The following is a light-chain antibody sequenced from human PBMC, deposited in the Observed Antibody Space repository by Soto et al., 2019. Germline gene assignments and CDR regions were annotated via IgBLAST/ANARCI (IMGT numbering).Light chain of an antibody. J-gene: IGKJ1*01. CDR1: QGISSY. CDR2: ATS. V-gene: IGKV1-8*01. CDR3: QQYYTYPWT. Sequence: AIRMTQSPSSFSASTGDRVTITCRASQGISSYLAWYQQNPGRAPKLLIYATSTLQSGVPGRFSGSGSGTDYTLTISCLHSEDFAPYSGQQYYTYPWTCGQWTKVEIK.